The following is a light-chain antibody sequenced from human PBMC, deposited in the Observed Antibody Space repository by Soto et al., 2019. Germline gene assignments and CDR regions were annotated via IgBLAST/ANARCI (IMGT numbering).Light chain of an antibody. CDR1: QTISSN. CDR2: GAS. Sequence: EIVMTQSPATLSVSPGERATLSCRASQTISSNLAWYQQKPGQAPRVLIYGASTRATGIPARFSGSGSGTEFTLTISSLQSEDFAVYYCQQYHNWPPGTFGQGTKVEIK. J-gene: IGKJ1*01. CDR3: QQYHNWPPGT. V-gene: IGKV3-15*01.